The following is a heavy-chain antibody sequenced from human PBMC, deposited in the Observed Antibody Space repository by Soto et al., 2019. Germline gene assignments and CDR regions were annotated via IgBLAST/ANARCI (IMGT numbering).Heavy chain of an antibody. CDR1: GFTFSSYW. CDR2: INTDGSIT. D-gene: IGHD2-15*01. V-gene: IGHV3-74*01. J-gene: IGHJ4*02. Sequence: EVQLVESGGGLVQPGGSLRLSCAASGFTFSSYWMHWVRQVPGKGLVWVSRINTDGSITSHADSVKGRFTISRDNAKNMLYLQMNSLRADDTAVYYCTRDSGGRDAYWGQGALVTVSS. CDR3: TRDSGGRDAY.